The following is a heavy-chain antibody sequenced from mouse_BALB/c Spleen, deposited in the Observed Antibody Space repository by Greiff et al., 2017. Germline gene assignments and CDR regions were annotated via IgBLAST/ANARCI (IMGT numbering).Heavy chain of an antibody. J-gene: IGHJ2*01. V-gene: IGHV7-3*02. CDR3: ARVKYGNYFDY. CDR2: IRNKANGYTT. CDR1: GFTFTDYY. Sequence: EVQLVESGGGLVQPGGSLRLSCATSGFTFTDYYMSWVRQPPGKALEWLGFIRNKANGYTTEYSASVKGRFTISRDNSQSILYLQMNTLRAEDSATYYCARVKYGNYFDYWGQGTTLTVSS. D-gene: IGHD2-10*02.